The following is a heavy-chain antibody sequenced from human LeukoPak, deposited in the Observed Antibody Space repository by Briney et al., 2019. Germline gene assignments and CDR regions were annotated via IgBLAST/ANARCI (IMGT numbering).Heavy chain of an antibody. Sequence: GASVKVSCKASGYTFTSYDINWVRQATGQGLEWMGWMNPNSGNTGYAQKFQGRVTMTRNTSISTAYMELSSLRSEDTAVYYCARRITMVRGVIIMGYWGQGTLVTVSS. CDR3: ARRITMVRGVIIMGY. D-gene: IGHD3-10*01. CDR2: MNPNSGNT. V-gene: IGHV1-8*01. CDR1: GYTFTSYD. J-gene: IGHJ4*02.